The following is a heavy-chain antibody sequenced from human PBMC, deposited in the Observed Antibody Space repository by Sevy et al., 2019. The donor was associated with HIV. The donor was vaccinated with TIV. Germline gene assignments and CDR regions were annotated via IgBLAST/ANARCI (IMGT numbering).Heavy chain of an antibody. CDR1: GYTFTNFG. CDR2: ITSDNGNT. J-gene: IGHJ6*03. V-gene: IGHV1-18*01. Sequence: ASVKVSCKASGYTFTNFGINWVRQAPGQGLEWMGWITSDNGNTKYAQKFQGRLTMTRDTFTGTTYLDLRSLRSDDRAVYYSARARTAKYCTIASCYWRHMDVWGKGTTVTVSS. D-gene: IGHD2-2*01. CDR3: ARARTAKYCTIASCYWRHMDV.